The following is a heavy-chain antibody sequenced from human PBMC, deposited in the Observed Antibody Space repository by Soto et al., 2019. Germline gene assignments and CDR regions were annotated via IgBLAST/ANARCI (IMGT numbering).Heavy chain of an antibody. D-gene: IGHD3-16*02. V-gene: IGHV3-66*01. CDR1: GFTVSSNY. Sequence: EVQLVESGGGLVQPGGSLRLSCAASGFTVSSNYMSWVRQAPGKGLEWVSVIYSGGSTYYADSVKGRFTISRDNSKNTLYLQMNSVRAEGTAVYYCARGGYDYIWGSYRQPYYFDYWGQGTLVTVSS. J-gene: IGHJ4*02. CDR3: ARGGYDYIWGSYRQPYYFDY. CDR2: IYSGGST.